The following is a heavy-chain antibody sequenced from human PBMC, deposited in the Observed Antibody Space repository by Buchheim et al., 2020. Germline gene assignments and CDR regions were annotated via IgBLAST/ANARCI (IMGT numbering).Heavy chain of an antibody. D-gene: IGHD3-10*01. CDR1: GFTFSNYE. Sequence: EVQLVESGGGLVQPGESLRLSCAASGFTFSNYEMNWVRQAPGKGLEWVSHISAGGTTTYYADSVKGRFTTSRDNAKNSLSLPMNSLRAEDTAVYYCASRGFDPWGQGTL. CDR2: ISAGGTTT. J-gene: IGHJ5*02. V-gene: IGHV3-48*03. CDR3: ASRGFDP.